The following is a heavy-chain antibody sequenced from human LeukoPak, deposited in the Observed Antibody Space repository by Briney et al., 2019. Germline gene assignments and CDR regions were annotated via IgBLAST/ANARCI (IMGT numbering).Heavy chain of an antibody. CDR1: GYTFTGYY. Sequence: ASVKVSCKASGYTFTGYYIHWVRQAPRQGLECMGWINPNSGGTNYAQKFQGRVTMTRDTSISTAYMELSRLRFDDTAVYYCARGGSGSYFSWLDPWGQGTLVTVSS. D-gene: IGHD3-10*01. CDR2: INPNSGGT. J-gene: IGHJ5*02. V-gene: IGHV1-2*02. CDR3: ARGGSGSYFSWLDP.